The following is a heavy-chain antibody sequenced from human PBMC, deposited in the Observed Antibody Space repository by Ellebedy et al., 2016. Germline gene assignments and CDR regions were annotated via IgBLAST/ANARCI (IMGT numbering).Heavy chain of an antibody. CDR2: VYYSGSTNYNPWST. Sequence: SETLSLXXTVSGGSLSSYYWSWIRQPPGKGPEWLRFVYYSGSTNYNPWSTNYNPSLKSRVTISVDTSKNQFSLKLSSVTAADTAVYYCARDINVATIALNYYGMDVWGQGTTVTVSS. CDR1: GGSLSSYY. V-gene: IGHV4-59*01. D-gene: IGHD5-12*01. J-gene: IGHJ6*02. CDR3: ARDINVATIALNYYGMDV.